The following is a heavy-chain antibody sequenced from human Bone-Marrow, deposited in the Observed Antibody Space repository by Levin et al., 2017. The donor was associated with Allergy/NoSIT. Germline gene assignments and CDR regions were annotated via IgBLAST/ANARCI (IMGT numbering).Heavy chain of an antibody. J-gene: IGHJ6*02. CDR1: GFLFNIHG. CDR2: ISYDGRNK. CDR3: GKDLENYGYYDYYLYAIDV. V-gene: IGHV3-30*18. D-gene: IGHD4-17*01. Sequence: GGSLRLSCAASGFLFNIHGIQWVRQAPGKGLEWVAVISYDGRNKQFADSVKGRFTISRDNSKNTVHLQMDSVRAEDTAVYYCGKDLENYGYYDYYLYAIDVWGRGTTVTVAS.